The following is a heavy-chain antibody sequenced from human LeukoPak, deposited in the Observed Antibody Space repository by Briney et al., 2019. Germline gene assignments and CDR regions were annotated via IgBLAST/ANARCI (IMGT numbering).Heavy chain of an antibody. V-gene: IGHV1-24*01. CDR3: ARDFGWGSSWPMGAFDI. J-gene: IGHJ3*02. CDR2: FDPEDGET. D-gene: IGHD6-13*01. Sequence: ASVKVSCKVSGYTLTELSMHWVRQAPGKGLEWMGGFDPEDGETIYAQKFQGRVTMTEDTSTDTAYVELRSLRSDDTAVYYCARDFGWGSSWPMGAFDIWGQGTMVTVSS. CDR1: GYTLTELS.